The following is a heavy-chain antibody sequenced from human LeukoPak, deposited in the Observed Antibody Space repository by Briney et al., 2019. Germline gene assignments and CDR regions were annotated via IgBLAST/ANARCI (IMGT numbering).Heavy chain of an antibody. V-gene: IGHV3-30-3*01. CDR3: ARDPYDSSGYYPPDY. D-gene: IGHD3-22*01. CDR2: ISYDGSNK. J-gene: IGHJ4*02. Sequence: GGSLRLSRAASGFTFSSYAMHWVRQAPGKGLEWVAVISYDGSNKYYADSVKGRFTISRDNSKNTLYLQMNSLRAEDTAVYYCARDPYDSSGYYPPDYWGQGTLVTVSS. CDR1: GFTFSSYA.